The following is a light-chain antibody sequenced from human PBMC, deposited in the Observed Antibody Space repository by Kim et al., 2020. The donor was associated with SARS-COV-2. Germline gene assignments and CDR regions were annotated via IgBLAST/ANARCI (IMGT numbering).Light chain of an antibody. CDR2: GKN. CDR1: SLRSYY. CDR3: NSRDSSGNHPVV. V-gene: IGLV3-19*01. J-gene: IGLJ2*01. Sequence: SSELTQDPAVPVALGQTVRITCQGDSLRSYYASWYQQKPGQAPVLVIYGKNNRPSGIPDRLSGSSSGNTASLTITGAQAEDEADYYCNSRDSSGNHPVVFGGGTQLTVL.